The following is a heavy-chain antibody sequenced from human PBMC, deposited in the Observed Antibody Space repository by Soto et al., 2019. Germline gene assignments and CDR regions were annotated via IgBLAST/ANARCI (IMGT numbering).Heavy chain of an antibody. CDR1: GFTFSNAW. CDR2: IKSKTDGGTT. D-gene: IGHD3-3*01. CDR3: TTALRFLAWLLDLDY. J-gene: IGHJ4*02. Sequence: EVQLVESGGGLVKPGGSLRLSCAASGFTFSNAWMNWVRQAPGKGLEWVGRIKSKTDGGTTDYAAPVQGRFTISRDDSKNTLYLQMNSLKTEDTAVYYCTTALRFLAWLLDLDYWGQGTLVTVSS. V-gene: IGHV3-15*07.